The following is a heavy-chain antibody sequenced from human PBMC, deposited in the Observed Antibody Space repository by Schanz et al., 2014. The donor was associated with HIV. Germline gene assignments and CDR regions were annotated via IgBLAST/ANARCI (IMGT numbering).Heavy chain of an antibody. J-gene: IGHJ6*02. CDR3: RAWLLGDRMDV. V-gene: IGHV3-53*01. CDR1: GFAVSSNF. D-gene: IGHD3-22*01. CDR2: TSSDGTT. Sequence: EVQLLESGGGLVLSGGSLRLSCAASGFAVSSNFLNWVRQTPGKGLEWVSFTSSDGTTYYADSVKGRFTISRDISRNTIYLQMNGLRGEDTAVYYCRAWLLGDRMDVWGQGTTVAVSS.